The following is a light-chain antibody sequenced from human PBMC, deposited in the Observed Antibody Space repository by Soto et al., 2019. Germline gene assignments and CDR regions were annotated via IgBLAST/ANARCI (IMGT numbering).Light chain of an antibody. CDR1: ESVSIY. Sequence: EIVLTQSPATLSLSPGESATLSCRASESVSIYISWYQQKPDQAPRLLIYDASNRATGIPTRFSGSGSGTDFSLTISSLEPEDFAVYYCQQRSNWPWTTFGQGTRVELK. CDR2: DAS. CDR3: QQRSNWPWTT. V-gene: IGKV3-11*01. J-gene: IGKJ1*01.